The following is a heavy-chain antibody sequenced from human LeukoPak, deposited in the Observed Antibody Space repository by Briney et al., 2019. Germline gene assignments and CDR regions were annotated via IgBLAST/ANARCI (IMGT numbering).Heavy chain of an antibody. D-gene: IGHD2/OR15-2a*01. J-gene: IGHJ6*03. Sequence: GASVKVSCTASGYSFTDYSINWVRLAPGQGLEWIGWIGGYSGHTQYAEKFQGRVIMATNTSTKTAYMELSGLRSADTAVYYCARGNMYYYYMDVWGKGTTVTVSS. CDR1: GYSFTDYS. CDR3: ARGNMYYYYMDV. V-gene: IGHV1-18*01. CDR2: IGGYSGHT.